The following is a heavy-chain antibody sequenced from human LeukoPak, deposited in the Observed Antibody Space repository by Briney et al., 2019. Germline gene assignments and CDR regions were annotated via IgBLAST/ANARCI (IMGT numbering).Heavy chain of an antibody. V-gene: IGHV4-61*02. CDR2: IYTSGST. D-gene: IGHD6-6*01. CDR1: GGSISSGGYY. CDR3: ARWSGSVTARNYYYYMDV. Sequence: PSQTLSLTCTVSGGSISSGGYYWSWIRQPAGKGLEWIGRIYTSGSTNYNPSLKSRVTISVDASRNQFSLNLSSVTAADTAVYYCARWSGSVTARNYYYYMDVWGEGTTVTVSS. J-gene: IGHJ6*03.